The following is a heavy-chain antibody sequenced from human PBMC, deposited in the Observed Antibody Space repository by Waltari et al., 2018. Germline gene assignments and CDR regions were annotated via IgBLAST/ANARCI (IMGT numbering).Heavy chain of an antibody. CDR1: GFTFSSDS. CDR2: ISSSSSTI. J-gene: IGHJ6*03. V-gene: IGHV3-48*04. D-gene: IGHD2-2*01. Sequence: EVQLVESGGGLVQPGGSLRLSCAASGFTFSSDSMNWVRQAPGKGLEWVSYISSSSSTIYYADSVKGRFTISRDNAKNSLYLQMNSLRAEDTAVYYCARGSVVVPAAMQDYYYYMDVWGKGTTVTVSS. CDR3: ARGSVVVPAAMQDYYYYMDV.